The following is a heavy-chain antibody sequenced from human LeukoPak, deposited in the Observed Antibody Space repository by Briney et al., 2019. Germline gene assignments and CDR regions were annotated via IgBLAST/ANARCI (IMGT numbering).Heavy chain of an antibody. V-gene: IGHV3-7*01. CDR2: IKQDGSEK. CDR1: GFTFSSYW. Sequence: GGSLRLSCAASGFTFSSYWMSWVRQAPGKGLEWVANIKQDGSEKYYVDSVKGRFTISRDNAKNSLYLQMNSLRAEDTAVYYCARDEAAYSSSWYPHYFDYWGQGTLVTVSS. J-gene: IGHJ4*02. CDR3: ARDEAAYSSSWYPHYFDY. D-gene: IGHD6-13*01.